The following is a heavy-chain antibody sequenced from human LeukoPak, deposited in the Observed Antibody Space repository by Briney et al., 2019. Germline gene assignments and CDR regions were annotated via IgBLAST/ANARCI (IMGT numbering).Heavy chain of an antibody. Sequence: SETLSPTCTVSGGSISSYYWNWIRQPPGKGLEWIGYIYYTGSTNYNPSLKSRVTISVDTSKNQFSLKLSSVTAADTAVYYCARMGAVYSGYDRAFGPWGQGTLVTVSS. V-gene: IGHV4-59*01. D-gene: IGHD5-12*01. CDR1: GGSISSYY. CDR3: ARMGAVYSGYDRAFGP. J-gene: IGHJ5*02. CDR2: IYYTGST.